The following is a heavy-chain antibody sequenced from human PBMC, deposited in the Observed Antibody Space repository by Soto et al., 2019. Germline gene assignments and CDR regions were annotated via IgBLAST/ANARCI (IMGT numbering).Heavy chain of an antibody. J-gene: IGHJ6*03. D-gene: IGHD2-15*01. CDR2: IYYSGST. CDR3: ARGSYSGFYYYYYMDV. V-gene: IGHV4-59*01. Sequence: QVQLQESGPGLVKPSETLSLTCTVSGGSISSYYWSWIRQPPGKGLEWIGYIYYSGSTNYNPSLTSRVTISVDTSKNQFSLKLSSVTAADSAVYYCARGSYSGFYYYYYMDVWGKGTTVTVSS. CDR1: GGSISSYY.